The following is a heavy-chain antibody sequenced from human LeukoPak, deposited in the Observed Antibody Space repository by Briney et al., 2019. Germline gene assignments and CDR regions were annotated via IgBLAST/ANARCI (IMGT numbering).Heavy chain of an antibody. Sequence: SGGSLRLSCAASGFTFSSYAMSWFRQAPGKGLEWVSGISGSGIGGRTHYADSVKGRFTISRDNSKNSLYLQMNSLRAEDTAVYYCARWGATAFDYWGQGTLVTVSS. J-gene: IGHJ4*02. CDR2: ISGSGIGGRT. CDR1: GFTFSSYA. V-gene: IGHV3-23*01. D-gene: IGHD1-26*01. CDR3: ARWGATAFDY.